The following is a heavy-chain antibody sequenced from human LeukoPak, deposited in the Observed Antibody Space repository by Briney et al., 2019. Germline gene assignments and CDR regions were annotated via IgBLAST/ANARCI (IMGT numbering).Heavy chain of an antibody. CDR3: ARKLDYYYGMDV. CDR1: GFTFSSYA. CDR2: IGTAGDT. D-gene: IGHD3-10*01. Sequence: PGGSLRLSCAASGFTFSSYAMSWVRQAPGKGLEWVSAIGTAGDTYYPGSVKGRFTISRENAKNSLYLQMNSLRAGDTAVYYCARKLDYYYGMDVWGQGTTVTVSS. J-gene: IGHJ6*02. V-gene: IGHV3-13*01.